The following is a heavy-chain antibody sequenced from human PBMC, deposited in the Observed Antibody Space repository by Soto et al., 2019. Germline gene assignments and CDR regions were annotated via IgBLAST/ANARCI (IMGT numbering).Heavy chain of an antibody. CDR3: ARAPYCGGDCFIDY. D-gene: IGHD2-21*02. CDR2: IYYSGST. V-gene: IGHV4-59*01. J-gene: IGHJ4*02. Sequence: SATLSLTCTCSGGSFSRYYWRWLQQPPGKGLEWIGYIYYSGSTNYNPSLKSRVTISVDTSKNQFSLKLSSVTAADTAVYYCARAPYCGGDCFIDYWGQGTLVTVSS. CDR1: GGSFSRYY.